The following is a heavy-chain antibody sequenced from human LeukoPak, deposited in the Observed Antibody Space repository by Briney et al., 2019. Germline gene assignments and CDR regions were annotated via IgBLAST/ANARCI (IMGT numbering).Heavy chain of an antibody. CDR3: AKGDGYSSPWYFDL. D-gene: IGHD5-18*01. CDR1: GFISSSYW. CDR2: INTDGFST. Sequence: GGSLRLSCAASGFISSSYWMHWVRQPPGRGLVYIACINTDGFSTSYADSVKGRFTISRDNAKNSVSLQLDSLRAEDTAIYYCAKGDGYSSPWYFDLWGQGTLVTVSS. V-gene: IGHV3-74*01. J-gene: IGHJ4*02.